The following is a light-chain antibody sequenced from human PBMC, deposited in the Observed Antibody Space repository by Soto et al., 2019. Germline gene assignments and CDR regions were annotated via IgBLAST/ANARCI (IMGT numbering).Light chain of an antibody. CDR3: MQATQPLLT. Sequence: DIVMTQAPLSLSVTPGQPASISCKSSQSLLHSDGKTYLSWYLQKPGQPPQLLMYEVSIRFSGVPDRFRGSGYGTDFTLSISRMEAADVGIYYCMQATQPLLTFGGGTKVDIK. CDR2: EVS. CDR1: QSLLHSDGKTY. V-gene: IGKV2-29*03. J-gene: IGKJ4*01.